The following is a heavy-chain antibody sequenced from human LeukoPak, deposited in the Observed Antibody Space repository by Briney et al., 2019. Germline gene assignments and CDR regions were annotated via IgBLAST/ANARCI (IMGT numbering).Heavy chain of an antibody. CDR3: ARGTITIVLGYYYGMDV. CDR2: MNPNSGNT. CDR1: GYTFTSYD. J-gene: IGHJ6*02. D-gene: IGHD3-9*01. Sequence: ASVKVSCKASGYTFTSYDINWVRQAAGQGLEWMGWMNPNSGNTGYAQTFQGRVTMTRNTSISTAYMELSSLRSEDTAVYYCARGTITIVLGYYYGMDVWGQGTTVTVSS. V-gene: IGHV1-8*01.